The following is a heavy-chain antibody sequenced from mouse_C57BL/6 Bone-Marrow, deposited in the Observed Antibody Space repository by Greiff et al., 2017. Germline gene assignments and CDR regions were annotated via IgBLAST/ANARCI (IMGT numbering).Heavy chain of an antibody. Sequence: QVQLQQPGAELVKPGASVKLSCKASGYTFTSYWMQWVKQRPGQGLEWIGELDPSDSYTNYNQKFKGKATLTVDTSSSTAYMQLSSLTSEDSAVYYCAREGYYGSSYYWYFDVWGTGTTVTVSS. V-gene: IGHV1-50*01. D-gene: IGHD1-1*01. CDR2: LDPSDSYT. J-gene: IGHJ1*03. CDR3: AREGYYGSSYYWYFDV. CDR1: GYTFTSYW.